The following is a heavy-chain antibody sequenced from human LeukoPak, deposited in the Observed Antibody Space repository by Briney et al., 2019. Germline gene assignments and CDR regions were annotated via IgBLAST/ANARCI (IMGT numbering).Heavy chain of an antibody. Sequence: GGSLRLSCAASGFTFSSYAMSWVRQAPGKGLEWVSAISGSGGSTYYADSVKGRFTISRDNAKNSLYLQMNSLRAEDTAVYYCARKGAGYSSSWNLDYWGQGTLVTVSS. CDR3: ARKGAGYSSSWNLDY. J-gene: IGHJ4*02. CDR1: GFTFSSYA. V-gene: IGHV3-23*01. D-gene: IGHD6-13*01. CDR2: ISGSGGST.